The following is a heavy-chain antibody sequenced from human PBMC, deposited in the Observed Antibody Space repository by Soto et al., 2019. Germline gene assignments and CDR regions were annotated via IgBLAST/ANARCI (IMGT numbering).Heavy chain of an antibody. D-gene: IGHD6-19*01. J-gene: IGHJ4*02. CDR2: ISYDGSNK. Sequence: QVQLVESGGGVVQPGRSLRLSCAASGFTFSSYGMHWVRQAPGKGLEWVAVISYDGSNKYYADSVKGRFTISRDNSKNTLYLQMNSLRAEDTAVYYCANTMVGWFDYWGQGTLVTVSS. V-gene: IGHV3-30*18. CDR1: GFTFSSYG. CDR3: ANTMVGWFDY.